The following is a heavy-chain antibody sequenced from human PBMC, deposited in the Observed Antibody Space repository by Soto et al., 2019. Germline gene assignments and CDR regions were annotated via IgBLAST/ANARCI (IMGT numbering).Heavy chain of an antibody. D-gene: IGHD6-19*01. CDR2: VYYTGST. J-gene: IGHJ4*02. V-gene: IGHV4-59*01. CDR1: GGSISGSY. CDR3: ARSVAVPGAHIDY. Sequence: SETLSLTCSVSGGSISGSYWIWIRQSPGKGLEWLGYVYYTGSTNYSPSLRSRVSISVDTSKNEFSLRLSSVTAADTAVYFCARSVAVPGAHIDYWGQGTQVTVSS.